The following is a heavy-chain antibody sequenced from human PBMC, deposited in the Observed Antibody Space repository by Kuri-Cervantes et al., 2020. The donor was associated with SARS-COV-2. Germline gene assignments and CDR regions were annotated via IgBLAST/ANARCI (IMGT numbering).Heavy chain of an antibody. CDR2: MNPNSGNT. CDR1: GYTFTSYD. Sequence: ASVKVSCKASGYTFTSYDINWVRQATGQGLEWMGWMNPNSGNTGYAQKFQGRVTMTTDTSTSTAYMELRSLRSDDTAVYYCAFSGSYLPFDYWGQGTLVTVDS. V-gene: IGHV1-8*01. J-gene: IGHJ4*02. D-gene: IGHD1-26*01. CDR3: AFSGSYLPFDY.